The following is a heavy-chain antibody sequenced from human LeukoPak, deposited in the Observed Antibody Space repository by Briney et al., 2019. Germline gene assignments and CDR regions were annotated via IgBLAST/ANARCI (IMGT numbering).Heavy chain of an antibody. CDR1: GFTFCSNG. Sequence: AGGSLRLSSAASGFTFCSNGMHWVRQGPGKGLEWGAFIWYDGSNKYYADSVKGRFTTSTDKFTNTLYLKMNSSRATDTDQYYRARCFSGGSCLDYWGHRNLVTVSS. D-gene: IGHD2-15*01. CDR2: IWYDGSNK. V-gene: IGHV3-30*02. J-gene: IGHJ4*01. CDR3: ARCFSGGSCLDY.